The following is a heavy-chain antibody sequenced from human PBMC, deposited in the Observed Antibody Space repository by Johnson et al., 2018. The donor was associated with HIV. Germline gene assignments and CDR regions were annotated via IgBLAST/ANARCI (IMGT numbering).Heavy chain of an antibody. CDR3: ARDGTLGAFDI. Sequence: VQLVESGGGVVQPGRSLRLSCAASGFTFSSYAMHWVRQAPGKGLEWVAVLSYDGSNKYYADSVKGRFTISRDNSKNTLYLQMNSLRAEDTAVYYCARDGTLGAFDIWGQGTMVTVSS. J-gene: IGHJ3*02. D-gene: IGHD6-13*01. CDR1: GFTFSSYA. V-gene: IGHV3-30-3*01. CDR2: LSYDGSNK.